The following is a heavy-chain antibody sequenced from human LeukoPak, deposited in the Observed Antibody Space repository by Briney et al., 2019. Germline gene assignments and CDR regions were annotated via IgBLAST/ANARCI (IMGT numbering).Heavy chain of an antibody. D-gene: IGHD5-24*01. V-gene: IGHV3-7*03. CDR1: GFSFSTYG. CDR3: VREQRTFDY. Sequence: GGSLRLSCAASGFSFSTYGMHWVRQAPGKGLEWVANIKPDGGEQYYVDSVKGRFTISRDNADNSLYLQLSSLRAEDTAVYYCVREQRTFDYWGQGILVTVSS. CDR2: IKPDGGEQ. J-gene: IGHJ4*02.